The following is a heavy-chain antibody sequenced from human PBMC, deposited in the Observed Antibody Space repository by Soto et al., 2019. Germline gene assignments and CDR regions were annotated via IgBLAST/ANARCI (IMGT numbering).Heavy chain of an antibody. D-gene: IGHD5-18*01. CDR2: ISNDGNRQ. Sequence: QEQLMESGGGVVQPGRSLRLSCVASGFSFSSQAMHWVRQAPGKGLEWVAAISNDGNRQLYADSVKDRFTISRDNSRNPRELQMNKRRTEDTGVYFCARDIYSYGSVGAPDIWGQGTMVTVSS. CDR1: GFSFSSQA. J-gene: IGHJ3*02. CDR3: ARDIYSYGSVGAPDI. V-gene: IGHV3-30-3*01.